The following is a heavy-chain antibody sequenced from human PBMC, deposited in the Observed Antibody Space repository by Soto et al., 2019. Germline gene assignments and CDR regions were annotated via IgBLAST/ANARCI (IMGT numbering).Heavy chain of an antibody. V-gene: IGHV3-30*03. CDR2: ISYDGSNK. CDR1: GFTFSSYG. D-gene: IGHD6-6*01. CDR3: AIIEYSSSDLDY. J-gene: IGHJ4*02. Sequence: PGGSLRLSCAASGFTFSSYGMHWVRQAPGKGLEWVAVISYDGSNKYYADSVKGRFTISRDNSKNTLYLQMNSLRAEDTAVYYCAIIEYSSSDLDYWGQGTLVTVSS.